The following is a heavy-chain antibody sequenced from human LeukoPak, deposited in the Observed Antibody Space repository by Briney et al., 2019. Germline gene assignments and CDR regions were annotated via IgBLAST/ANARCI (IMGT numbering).Heavy chain of an antibody. CDR3: ARGGGRRDSSGYYQNWFDP. J-gene: IGHJ5*02. CDR1: GGSISSGDYF. CDR2: IYYIGST. V-gene: IGHV4-30-4*08. D-gene: IGHD3-22*01. Sequence: SETLSLTCTVSGGSISSGDYFWTWIRQPPGKGLEWIGYIYYIGSTYYNPSLKSRVTISVDTSKNQFSLKLSSVTAADTAVYYCARGGGRRDSSGYYQNWFDPWGQGTLVTVSS.